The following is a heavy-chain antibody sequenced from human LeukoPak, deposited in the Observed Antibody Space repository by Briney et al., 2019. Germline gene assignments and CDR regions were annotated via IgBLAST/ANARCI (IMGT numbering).Heavy chain of an antibody. D-gene: IGHD1-1*01. J-gene: IGHJ4*02. CDR3: ARDWQLFDY. CDR2: ISSSSSTI. Sequence: QPGGSLRLSCAASGFTFSSYGMHWVRQAPGKGLEWVSYISSSSSTIYYADSVKGRFTISRDNAKNSLYLQMNSLRAEDTAVYYCARDWQLFDYWGQGTLVTVSS. CDR1: GFTFSSYG. V-gene: IGHV3-48*01.